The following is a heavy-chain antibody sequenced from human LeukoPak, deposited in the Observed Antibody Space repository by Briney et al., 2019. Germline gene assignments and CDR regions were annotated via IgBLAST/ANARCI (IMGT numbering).Heavy chain of an antibody. CDR2: IYHSGST. D-gene: IGHD3-16*01. V-gene: IGHV4-38-2*02. CDR1: GYSINSGFY. CDR3: ARDRRDWGAFDI. J-gene: IGHJ3*02. Sequence: KPSETLSLTCTVSGYSINSGFYWGWIRQPPGKGREWIGSIYHSGSTYYNPSLKSRVTTSVDTSKNQFSLKLSSVTAADTAVYYCARDRRDWGAFDIWGQGTMVTVSS.